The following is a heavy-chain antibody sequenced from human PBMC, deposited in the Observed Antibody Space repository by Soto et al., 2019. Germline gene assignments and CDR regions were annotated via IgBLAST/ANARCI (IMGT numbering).Heavy chain of an antibody. D-gene: IGHD3-22*01. CDR3: ASNGYYDNSGSYDFDY. Sequence: GGSLRLSCTASGLSVSSNYMSWVRQAPGKGLEGVSGIYSGYRTYYADSVKGRFTISRDNSKNTLYLQMNSLTAEDTAVYYCASNGYYDNSGSYDFDYWGQGTLVNGSS. CDR1: GLSVSSNY. V-gene: IGHV3-53*01. J-gene: IGHJ4*02. CDR2: IYSGYRT.